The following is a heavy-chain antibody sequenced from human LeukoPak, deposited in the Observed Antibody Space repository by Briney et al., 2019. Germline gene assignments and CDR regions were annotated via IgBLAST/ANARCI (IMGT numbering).Heavy chain of an antibody. J-gene: IGHJ5*02. V-gene: IGHV4-34*01. CDR2: INHSGST. D-gene: IGHD3-3*01. CDR3: ARGGLTYDFWSGYQNWSDP. CDR1: GGTFSGYY. Sequence: SETLSLTCAVYGGTFSGYYWSWIRQPPGKGLEWIGGINHSGSTNYNPSLKSRVTISVDTSKNQFSLKLSSVTAADTAAYYCARGGLTYDFWSGYQNWSDPWGQGTLVSVSS.